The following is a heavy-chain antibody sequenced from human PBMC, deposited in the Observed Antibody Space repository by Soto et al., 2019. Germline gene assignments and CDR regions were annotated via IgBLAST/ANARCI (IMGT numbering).Heavy chain of an antibody. CDR2: ISAYNGNT. V-gene: IGHV1-18*01. Sequence: GASVKVSCKASGYTFTSYGISWVRQAPGQGLEWMGWISAYNGNTNYAQKLQGRVTMTTDTSTSTAYMELRSLRSDDTAVYYCARVLPNYYDSSGAFDIWGQGTMVTV. D-gene: IGHD3-22*01. CDR3: ARVLPNYYDSSGAFDI. J-gene: IGHJ3*02. CDR1: GYTFTSYG.